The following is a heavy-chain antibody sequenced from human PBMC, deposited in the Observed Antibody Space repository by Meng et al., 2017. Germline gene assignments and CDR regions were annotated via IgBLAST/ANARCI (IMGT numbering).Heavy chain of an antibody. J-gene: IGHJ2*01. CDR1: GFTFSSYE. CDR2: ISSSGSTI. D-gene: IGHD4-17*01. Sequence: GESLKISCAASGFTFSSYEMIWVRQAPGKGLEWVSYISSSGSTIYYADSVKGRFTISRDNAKNSLYLQMNSLRAEDTAVYYCAREVHDYGDYVFPLSSYFDLWGRGTLVTVSS. CDR3: AREVHDYGDYVFPLSSYFDL. V-gene: IGHV3-48*03.